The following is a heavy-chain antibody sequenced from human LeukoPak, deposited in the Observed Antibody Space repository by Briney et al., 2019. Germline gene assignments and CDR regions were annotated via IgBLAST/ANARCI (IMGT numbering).Heavy chain of an antibody. CDR1: GYTFTSYG. D-gene: IGHD3-16*01. CDR2: ISAYNGNT. V-gene: IGHV1-18*04. Sequence: ASVRVSSKASGYTFTSYGISWVRQAPGQGLEWMGWISAYNGNTNYAQKLQGRVTITTDTSTSTASMELRSLRSDDSAVYYCARHEERGSPFDFWGQGTVVSVSS. CDR3: ARHEERGSPFDF. J-gene: IGHJ4*02.